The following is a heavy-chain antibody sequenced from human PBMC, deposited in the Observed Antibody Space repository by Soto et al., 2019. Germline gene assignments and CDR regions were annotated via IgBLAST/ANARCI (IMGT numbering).Heavy chain of an antibody. D-gene: IGHD5-18*01. CDR3: ARRGYINYYYGMDV. CDR1: GGSLNIGDFY. Sequence: SETLSLTCNVSGGSLNIGDFYWSWIRQPPGKGLEWIGYIYYTGSTYYNPSLKSRVSISLDTSKNQFSLKLSSVTAADTAEYYCARRGYINYYYGMDVWGPGTTVTVSS. CDR2: IYYTGST. V-gene: IGHV4-30-4*01. J-gene: IGHJ6*02.